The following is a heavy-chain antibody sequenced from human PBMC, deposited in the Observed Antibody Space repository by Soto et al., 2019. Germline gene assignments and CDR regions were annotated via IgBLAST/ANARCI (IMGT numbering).Heavy chain of an antibody. J-gene: IGHJ4*02. D-gene: IGHD3-22*01. V-gene: IGHV3-23*01. CDR2: ISGSGGSK. Sequence: PGGSLRLSCAASGFTFSSYWMSWVRQAPGKGLEWVSDISGSGGSKYYADSVKGRFTISRDNSKNTLYLQMNSLRAEDTAVYYCAKAGHYYDSSGYYYNYFDYWGQGTLVTVSS. CDR3: AKAGHYYDSSGYYYNYFDY. CDR1: GFTFSSYW.